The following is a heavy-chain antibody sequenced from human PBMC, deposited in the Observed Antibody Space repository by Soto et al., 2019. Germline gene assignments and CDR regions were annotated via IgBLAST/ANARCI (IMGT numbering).Heavy chain of an antibody. CDR3: ARASPYIVVVVAATFLIDY. Sequence: ASVKVSCKASGYTFTSYYMHWVRQAPGQGLEWMGWISAYNGNTNYAQKLQGRVTMTTDTSTSTAYMELRSLRSDDTAVYYCARASPYIVVVVAATFLIDYWGQGTLVTVSS. D-gene: IGHD2-15*01. J-gene: IGHJ4*02. V-gene: IGHV1-18*04. CDR2: ISAYNGNT. CDR1: GYTFTSYY.